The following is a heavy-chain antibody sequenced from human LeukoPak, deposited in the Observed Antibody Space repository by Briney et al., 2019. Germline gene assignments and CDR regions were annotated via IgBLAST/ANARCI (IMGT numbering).Heavy chain of an antibody. CDR3: ARAVGGYSGYDFTAFDI. D-gene: IGHD5-12*01. Sequence: ASVKVSCKASGYTFTSYAMHWVRQAPGQRLEWMGWINAGNGNTKYSQKFQGRVTITRDTSASTAYMELSSLRSEDTAVYYCARAVGGYSGYDFTAFDIWGQGTMVTVSS. CDR1: GYTFTSYA. CDR2: INAGNGNT. J-gene: IGHJ3*02. V-gene: IGHV1-3*01.